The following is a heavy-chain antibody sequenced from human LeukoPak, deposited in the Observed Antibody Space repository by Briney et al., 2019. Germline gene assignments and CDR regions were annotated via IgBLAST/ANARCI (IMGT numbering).Heavy chain of an antibody. J-gene: IGHJ3*02. V-gene: IGHV3-11*04. CDR3: ASWHCSGGSCYVEHDAFDI. CDR1: GFTFSDYY. CDR2: ISSSGSTI. D-gene: IGHD2-15*01. Sequence: GGSLRLSCAASGFTFSDYYMSWIRQAPGKGLEWVSYISSSGSTIYYADSVKGRFTISRDNAKNSLYLQMNSLRAEDTAVYYCASWHCSGGSCYVEHDAFDIWGQGTVVTVSS.